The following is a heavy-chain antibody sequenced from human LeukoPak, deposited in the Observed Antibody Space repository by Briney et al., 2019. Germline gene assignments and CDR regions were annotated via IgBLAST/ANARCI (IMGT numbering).Heavy chain of an antibody. J-gene: IGHJ3*01. Sequence: GGSLRLSCAVSVISVSSNYMSWVRQAPGKGLEWVSVIYTGGSTDYADSVKGRFTISRDDSKNTLYLQLNSLRVEDTAVYYCARANSAAYPRAF. V-gene: IGHV3-66*01. CDR3: ARANSAAYPRAF. D-gene: IGHD4/OR15-4a*01. CDR1: VISVSSNY. CDR2: IYTGGST.